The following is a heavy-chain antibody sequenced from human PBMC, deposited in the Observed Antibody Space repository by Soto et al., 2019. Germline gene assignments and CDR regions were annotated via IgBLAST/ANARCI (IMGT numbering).Heavy chain of an antibody. CDR1: GGTFSSYA. CDR3: ARLAAAAARNYSDV. V-gene: IGHV1-69*13. J-gene: IGHJ6*02. Sequence: SVKVSCKASGGTFSSYAISWVRQAPGQGLEWMGGIIPIFGTANYAQKFQGRVTITADESTSTAYMELSSLRSEDTAVYYCARLAAAAARNYSDVWGQGTTVTVSS. D-gene: IGHD6-13*01. CDR2: IIPIFGTA.